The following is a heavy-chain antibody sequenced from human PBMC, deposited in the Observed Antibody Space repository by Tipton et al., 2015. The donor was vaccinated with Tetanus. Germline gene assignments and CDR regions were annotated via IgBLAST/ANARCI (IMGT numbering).Heavy chain of an antibody. CDR3: TTSGIVGSGSRVDY. Sequence: SLRLSCTTSGLFFHNAWTNWVRQGPGKGLEWVGRIKSKTDGGTTDYAARVKDRFSISRDDSKNTLFLLMNSLKIEDTAVYYCTTSGIVGSGSRVDYWGRGTLVTVSS. V-gene: IGHV3-15*07. CDR1: GLFFHNAW. J-gene: IGHJ4*02. D-gene: IGHD1-26*01. CDR2: IKSKTDGGTT.